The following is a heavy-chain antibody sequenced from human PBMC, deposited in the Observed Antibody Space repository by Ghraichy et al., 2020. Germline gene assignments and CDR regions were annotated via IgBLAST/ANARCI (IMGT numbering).Heavy chain of an antibody. V-gene: IGHV3-53*01. CDR3: ARELEWSRGGNYYYGMDV. CDR2: IYSGGST. D-gene: IGHD3-3*01. CDR1: GFTVSSNY. Sequence: GGSLRLSCAASGFTVSSNYMSWVRQAPGKGLEWVSVIYSGGSTYYADSVKGRFTISRDNSKNTLYLQMNSLRAEDTAVYYCARELEWSRGGNYYYGMDVWGQGTTVTVSS. J-gene: IGHJ6*02.